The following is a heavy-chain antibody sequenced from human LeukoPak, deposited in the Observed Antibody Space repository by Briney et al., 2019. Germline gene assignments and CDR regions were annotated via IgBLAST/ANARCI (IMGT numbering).Heavy chain of an antibody. J-gene: IGHJ4*02. CDR2: INPNSGGT. CDR3: VRSSGYYYFFDY. V-gene: IGHV1-2*02. Sequence: ASVKVSCKASGYTFSANYMHWVRQAPGQGREWMGWINPNSGGTNYAQKFQGRVTMTRDTSISTACMELSRLRSDDTAVYYCVRSSGYYYFFDYWGQGTLVTVSS. CDR1: GYTFSANY. D-gene: IGHD3-22*01.